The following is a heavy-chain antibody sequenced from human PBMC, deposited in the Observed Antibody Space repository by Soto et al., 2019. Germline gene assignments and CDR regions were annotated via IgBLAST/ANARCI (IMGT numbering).Heavy chain of an antibody. D-gene: IGHD6-19*01. CDR2: MNPNSGNT. V-gene: IGHV1-8*01. J-gene: IGHJ6*03. CDR1: GYTFASYD. CDR3: ARGRGSGWTSLFYYYYKDV. Sequence: VASVKVSCKASGYTFASYDINWVRQATGQGLEWMGWMNPNSGNTGYAQKFQGRVTMTRNTSISTAYMELSSLRSEDTAVYYCARGRGSGWTSLFYYYYKDVWGKGTTVTVSS.